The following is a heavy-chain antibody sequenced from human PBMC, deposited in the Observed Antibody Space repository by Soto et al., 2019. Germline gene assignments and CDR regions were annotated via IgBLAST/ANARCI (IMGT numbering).Heavy chain of an antibody. Sequence: PGESLKISCKASGYIFTNYWISWVRQMPGKGLEWMGRIDPSSDSYTNYSPSFQGHVTISADKSVTTVYLQWSSLKPSDTATYFCARLGSSDWPDDHWGQGTLVTVSS. CDR1: GYIFTNYW. CDR2: IDPSSDSYT. D-gene: IGHD6-25*01. CDR3: ARLGSSDWPDDH. V-gene: IGHV5-10-1*01. J-gene: IGHJ4*01.